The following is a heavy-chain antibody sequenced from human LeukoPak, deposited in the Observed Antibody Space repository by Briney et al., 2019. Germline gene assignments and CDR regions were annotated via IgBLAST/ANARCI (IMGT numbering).Heavy chain of an antibody. J-gene: IGHJ3*02. D-gene: IGHD6-13*01. Sequence: SETLSLTCTVSGGSISSYYWSWIRQPPGKGLEWIGCIYYSGSTNYNPSLKSRVTISVDTSKNQFSLKLSSVTAADTAVYYCARDNPLLIADAFDIWGQGTMVTVSS. CDR1: GGSISSYY. V-gene: IGHV4-59*01. CDR3: ARDNPLLIADAFDI. CDR2: IYYSGST.